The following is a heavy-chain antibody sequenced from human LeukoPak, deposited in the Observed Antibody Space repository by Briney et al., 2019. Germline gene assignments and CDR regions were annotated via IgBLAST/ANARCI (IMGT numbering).Heavy chain of an antibody. CDR3: ARKWIQLWTTQPYYFDY. D-gene: IGHD5-18*01. Sequence: SETLSLTCTVSGGSISSSSYSWGWIRQPPGKGLEWIGSIYYSGSTYYNPSLKSRVTISVDTSKNQFSLKLSSVTAADTAAYYCARKWIQLWTTQPYYFDYWGQGTLVTVSS. J-gene: IGHJ4*02. CDR1: GGSISSSSYS. V-gene: IGHV4-39*01. CDR2: IYYSGST.